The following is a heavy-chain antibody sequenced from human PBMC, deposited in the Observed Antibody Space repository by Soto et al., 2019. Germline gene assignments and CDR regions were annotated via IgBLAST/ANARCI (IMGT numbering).Heavy chain of an antibody. D-gene: IGHD3-10*01. V-gene: IGHV2-5*01. CDR1: GFSLTTTGVG. Sequence: QITLKESGPTLVKPTETLTLTCTFPGFSLTTTGVGVGWIRQPPGKALEWLAIIYWNGDNRYSPSLKGRFTITKDTSKNQVVLTMANMDPVETATYYCGHRARGATFDYWGQGMLVTVSS. J-gene: IGHJ4*02. CDR2: IYWNGDN. CDR3: GHRARGATFDY.